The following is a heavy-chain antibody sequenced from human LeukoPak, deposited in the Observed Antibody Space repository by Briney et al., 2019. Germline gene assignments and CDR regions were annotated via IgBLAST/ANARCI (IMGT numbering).Heavy chain of an antibody. D-gene: IGHD4-17*01. Sequence: TGGSLRLSCAASGFTFSSYEMNWVRQAPGKGLEWVSYISSSGSTIYYADSVKGRFTISRDNAKNSLYLQTNSLRAEVTAVYYCAVTTALIDDYWGQGTLVTVSS. CDR2: ISSSGSTI. V-gene: IGHV3-48*03. J-gene: IGHJ4*02. CDR3: AVTTALIDDY. CDR1: GFTFSSYE.